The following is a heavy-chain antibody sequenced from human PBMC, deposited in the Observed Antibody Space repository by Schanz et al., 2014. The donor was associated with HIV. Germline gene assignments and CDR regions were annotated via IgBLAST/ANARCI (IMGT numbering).Heavy chain of an antibody. J-gene: IGHJ5*02. Sequence: QVQLVESGGGVVQPGRSLRLSCAASGFTFDNYGMHWVRQAPGKGLEWVAVISYDGHNKYYADSVKGRFTISRDNSKNTLNLRVNSLRADDTAIYYCVKAYSSGFSGAGSWGQGALVTVSS. CDR3: VKAYSSGFSGAGS. V-gene: IGHV3-30*18. CDR2: ISYDGHNK. D-gene: IGHD5-18*01. CDR1: GFTFDNYG.